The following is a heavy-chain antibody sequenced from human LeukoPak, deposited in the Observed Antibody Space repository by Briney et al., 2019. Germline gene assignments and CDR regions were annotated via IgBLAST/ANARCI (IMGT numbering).Heavy chain of an antibody. V-gene: IGHV1-46*01. Sequence: ASVKVSCKAPGYTFSTYYMHWVRQAPGQGLEWLGIINPSAGSTSYAQRFQGRIAMTRDTSTSTVYMELSSLKIEDTAVYFCAREGSWGFRLIAFWGQGTLVTVSS. CDR3: AREGSWGFRLIAF. CDR2: INPSAGST. J-gene: IGHJ4*02. CDR1: GYTFSTYY. D-gene: IGHD6-13*01.